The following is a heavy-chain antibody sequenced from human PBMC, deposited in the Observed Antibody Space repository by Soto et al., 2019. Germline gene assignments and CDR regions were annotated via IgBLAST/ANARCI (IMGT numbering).Heavy chain of an antibody. D-gene: IGHD1-26*01. CDR3: AGSLGGTVSYDY. CDR1: GYTFTSYG. CDR2: ISAYNGNT. Sequence: ASVKVSCKASGYTFTSYGISWVRQAPGQGLEWMGWISAYNGNTNYAQKPQGRVTMTTDTSTSTAYMELRSLRSDDAAVYFRAGSLGGTVSYDYWGQGTLVTVSS. J-gene: IGHJ4*02. V-gene: IGHV1-18*01.